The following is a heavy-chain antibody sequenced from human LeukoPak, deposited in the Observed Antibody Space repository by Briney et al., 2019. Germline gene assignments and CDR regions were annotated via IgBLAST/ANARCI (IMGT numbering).Heavy chain of an antibody. J-gene: IGHJ3*02. CDR2: INHSGST. Sequence: SETLSLTCAVYGGSFSGYYWSWIRQPPGKGLEWIGEINHSGSTNYNPSLKSRVTISVDTSKNHFSLKLTSVTAADTAVYYCARGLEWGDGFDIWGQGTMVTVSP. CDR1: GGSFSGYY. CDR3: ARGLEWGDGFDI. D-gene: IGHD1-1*01. V-gene: IGHV4-34*01.